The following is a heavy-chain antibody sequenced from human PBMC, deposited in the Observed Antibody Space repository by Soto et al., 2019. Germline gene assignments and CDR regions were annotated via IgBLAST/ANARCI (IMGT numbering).Heavy chain of an antibody. D-gene: IGHD6-6*01. CDR1: GGSISSRRYY. Sequence: QLLESGPGLVKPSETLSLTCTVSGGSISSRRYYWGWIRQPPWKGLEWIGSIYYIGTTYYSPSLSSRVPISVHTSKSQFSVKLSSVTAADTAVYYCARVISCSSSLGLRYYYYGLDVWGQGTTVTVTS. J-gene: IGHJ6*02. CDR2: IYYIGTT. CDR3: ARVISCSSSLGLRYYYYGLDV. V-gene: IGHV4-39*01.